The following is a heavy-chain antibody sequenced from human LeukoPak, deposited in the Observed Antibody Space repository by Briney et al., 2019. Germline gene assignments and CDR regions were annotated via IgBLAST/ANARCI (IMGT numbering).Heavy chain of an antibody. Sequence: SQTLSLTCAISGDSVSSNSAAWNWIRQSPSRGLEWLGRTYYRSKWYNDYAVSVKSRITINPDTSKNQFSLQLKSVTPEDTAVYYCARVYVGAAAGPNWFDPWGQGTLVTVSS. CDR3: ARVYVGAAAGPNWFDP. CDR2: TYYRSKWYN. V-gene: IGHV6-1*01. CDR1: GDSVSSNSAA. J-gene: IGHJ5*02. D-gene: IGHD6-13*01.